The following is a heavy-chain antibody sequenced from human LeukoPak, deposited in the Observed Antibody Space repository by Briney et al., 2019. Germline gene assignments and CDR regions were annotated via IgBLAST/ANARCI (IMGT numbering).Heavy chain of an antibody. V-gene: IGHV3-23*01. CDR2: ISGSGGST. D-gene: IGHD3-22*01. CDR1: GFTFSSYA. Sequence: PGGSLRLFCAASGFTFSSYAMSWVRQAPGKGLEWVSAISGSGGSTYYADSVKGRFTISRDNSKNTLYLQMNSLRAEDTAVYYCAKDRLITMIVLRALSPSDYWGQGTLVTVSS. J-gene: IGHJ4*02. CDR3: AKDRLITMIVLRALSPSDY.